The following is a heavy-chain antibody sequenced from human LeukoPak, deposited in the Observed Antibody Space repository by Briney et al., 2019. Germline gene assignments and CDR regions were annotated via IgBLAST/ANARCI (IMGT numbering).Heavy chain of an antibody. J-gene: IGHJ4*02. Sequence: ASVKVSCKASGGTFSSYAISWVRQAPGQGLEWMGRIIPILGIANYAQKFQGRVTITADKSTSTAYMELSSLRSEDTAVYYCARDQGYSHGLYFDYWGQGTLVTVSS. V-gene: IGHV1-69*04. D-gene: IGHD5-18*01. CDR1: GGTFSSYA. CDR2: IIPILGIA. CDR3: ARDQGYSHGLYFDY.